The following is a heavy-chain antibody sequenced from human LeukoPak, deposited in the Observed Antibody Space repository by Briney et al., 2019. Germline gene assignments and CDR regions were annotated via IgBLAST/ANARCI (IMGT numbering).Heavy chain of an antibody. CDR1: GFTFSSYG. J-gene: IGHJ3*02. CDR3: ARRLQDAFDI. Sequence: GGSLRLSCAASGFTFSSYGMHWVRQAPGKGLEWVAIISYDGSNTYYADSVKGRFTISRDNSKNTLYLQMNSLRAEDTAVYYCARRLQDAFDIWGQGTMVTVSS. CDR2: ISYDGSNT. D-gene: IGHD6-25*01. V-gene: IGHV3-30*03.